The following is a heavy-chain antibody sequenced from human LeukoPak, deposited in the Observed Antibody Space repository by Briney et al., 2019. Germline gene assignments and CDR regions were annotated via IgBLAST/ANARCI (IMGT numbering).Heavy chain of an antibody. J-gene: IGHJ4*02. D-gene: IGHD5-24*01. Sequence: SETLSLTCTVSGYSISSSYYWSWIRQPPGKGLEWIGYIYYSGSTNYNPSLKSRVTISVDTSKNQFSLKLSSVTAADTAVYYCARGRDGYNSDYWGQGTLVTVSS. V-gene: IGHV4-61*01. CDR3: ARGRDGYNSDY. CDR1: GYSISSSYY. CDR2: IYYSGST.